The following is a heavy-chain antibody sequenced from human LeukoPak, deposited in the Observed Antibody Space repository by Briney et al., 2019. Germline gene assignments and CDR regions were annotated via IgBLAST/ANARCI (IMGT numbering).Heavy chain of an antibody. CDR2: ISGSGGST. CDR1: GFTFSSYA. J-gene: IGHJ5*02. CDR3: AKSSTKATPAGYGSGSYYNNWFDP. D-gene: IGHD3-10*01. Sequence: GGSLRLSCAASGFTFSSYAMSWVRRAPGKGLEWVSAISGSGGSTYYADSVKGRLTISRDNSKNTLYLQMNSLRAEDTAVYYCAKSSTKATPAGYGSGSYYNNWFDPWGQGTLVTVSS. V-gene: IGHV3-23*01.